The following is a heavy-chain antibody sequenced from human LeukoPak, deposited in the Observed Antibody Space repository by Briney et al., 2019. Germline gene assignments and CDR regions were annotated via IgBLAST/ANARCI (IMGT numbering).Heavy chain of an antibody. CDR1: GFTFSNYG. V-gene: IGHV3-21*01. D-gene: IGHD5-18*01. CDR3: ARDSAMEYYFDY. Sequence: GGSLRLSCAASGFTFSNYGMNWVRQAPGKGLEWLSYISSSSGYIYYADSVKGRFTISRDNAKNSLYLQMNSLRAEDTAVYYCARDSAMEYYFDYWGQGTLVTVSS. CDR2: ISSSSGYI. J-gene: IGHJ4*02.